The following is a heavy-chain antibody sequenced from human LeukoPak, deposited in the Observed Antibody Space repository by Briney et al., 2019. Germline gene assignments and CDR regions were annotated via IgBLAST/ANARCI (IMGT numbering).Heavy chain of an antibody. J-gene: IGHJ3*02. Sequence: SETLSLTCTVSGGSISSSSYYWGWIRQPPGKGLEWIGSIYYSGSTNYNPSLKSRVTISVDTSKNQFSLKLSSVTAADTAVYYCARVKTFGSDAFDIWGQGTMVTVSS. CDR3: ARVKTFGSDAFDI. V-gene: IGHV4-39*07. CDR1: GGSISSSSYY. D-gene: IGHD3-10*01. CDR2: IYYSGST.